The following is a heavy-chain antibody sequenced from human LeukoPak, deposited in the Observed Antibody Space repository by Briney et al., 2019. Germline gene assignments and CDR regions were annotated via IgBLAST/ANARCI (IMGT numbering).Heavy chain of an antibody. CDR1: GGSISSYY. J-gene: IGHJ6*03. CDR3: ARERYSGYDSSHYYYYMDV. V-gene: IGHV4-59*01. D-gene: IGHD5-12*01. Sequence: SETLSLTCTVSGGSISSYYWSWIRQPPGKGLEWIGYIYYSGSTNYNPSLKSRVTISVDTSKNQFSLKLSSVTAADTAVYYCARERYSGYDSSHYYYYMDVWGKGTTVTVSS. CDR2: IYYSGST.